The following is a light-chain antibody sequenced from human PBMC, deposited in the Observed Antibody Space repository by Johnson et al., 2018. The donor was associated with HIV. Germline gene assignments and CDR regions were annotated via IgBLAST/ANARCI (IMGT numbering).Light chain of an antibody. CDR3: GTWDSSLIAGYV. CDR1: SSNIGNNY. V-gene: IGLV1-51*02. Sequence: QSVLTQPPSVSAAPGQKVTISCSGSSSNIGNNYVSWYQQLPGTAPKLLIYENNKRPSGIPDRFSGSKSGTSATLGITGLQTGDEADYYCGTWDSSLIAGYVFGTGTKVTVI. CDR2: ENN. J-gene: IGLJ1*01.